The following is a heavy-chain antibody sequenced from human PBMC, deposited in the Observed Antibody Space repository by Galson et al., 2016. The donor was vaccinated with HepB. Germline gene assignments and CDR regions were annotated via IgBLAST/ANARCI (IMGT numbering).Heavy chain of an antibody. Sequence: ALVTPTQTLTLTCTFSGFSLSTTGVHVGWIRQPPGKTLEWRATISGHDDKRSTPSLKSRLTISKDTSKQQVLLTMTNVDPVDTATYYCIHSSDLHHAFDIWGQGTSVIVSS. CDR2: ISGHDDK. D-gene: IGHD2-21*02. CDR1: GFSLSTTGVH. J-gene: IGHJ3*02. V-gene: IGHV2-5*01. CDR3: IHSSDLHHAFDI.